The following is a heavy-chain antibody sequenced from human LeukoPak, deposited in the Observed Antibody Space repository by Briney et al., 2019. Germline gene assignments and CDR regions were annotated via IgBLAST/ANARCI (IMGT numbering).Heavy chain of an antibody. J-gene: IGHJ4*02. CDR2: INYYGKT. CDR1: GGSFSGYY. V-gene: IGHV4-34*01. Sequence: SETLSLTCAVYGGSFSGYYWSWIRQPPGKGLEWIGSINYYGKTYYNPSVKSRVTISVDTSKNQFSLMVRSVTAADTAVYYCGRSAGFVHFDHWGQGTLVTVTS. D-gene: IGHD3-16*01. CDR3: GRSAGFVHFDH.